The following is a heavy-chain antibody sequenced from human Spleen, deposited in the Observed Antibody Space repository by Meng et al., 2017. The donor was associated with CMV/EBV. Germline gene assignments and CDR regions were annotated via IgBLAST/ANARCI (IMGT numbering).Heavy chain of an antibody. CDR3: ASTDPNHYYFDY. Sequence: SETLSLTCTVSGGSIRNSYYYWGWIRQPPGKGLEWIGNIYYDGNTYYNPSLKSRLIIAVDTSKNQFSLQLSSVTAADTAVYYCASTDPNHYYFDYWGQGTLVTVSS. V-gene: IGHV4-39*07. D-gene: IGHD1-14*01. CDR2: IYYDGNT. CDR1: GGSIRNSYYY. J-gene: IGHJ4*02.